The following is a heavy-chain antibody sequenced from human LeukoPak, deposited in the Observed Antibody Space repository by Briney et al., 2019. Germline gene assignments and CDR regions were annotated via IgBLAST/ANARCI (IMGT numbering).Heavy chain of an antibody. J-gene: IGHJ6*02. D-gene: IGHD3-22*01. V-gene: IGHV4-34*01. Sequence: PSETLSLTCAVYGGSFSGYYWSLIRQPPGKGLEWIGEINHSGSTNYNPSLKSRVTISVDTSKNQFSLKLSSVTAADTAVYYCARGNYDSSGYYYYYYGMDVWGQGTTVTVSS. CDR3: ARGNYDSSGYYYYYYGMDV. CDR2: INHSGST. CDR1: GGSFSGYY.